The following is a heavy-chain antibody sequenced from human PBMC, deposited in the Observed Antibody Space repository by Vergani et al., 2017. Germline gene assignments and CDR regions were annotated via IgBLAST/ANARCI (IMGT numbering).Heavy chain of an antibody. CDR1: GFTFSTYA. CDR2: ISASGAPT. CDR3: ARAYGRYDWFDY. J-gene: IGHJ4*01. D-gene: IGHD1-20*01. V-gene: IGHV3-23*01. Sequence: EVQLLESGGSLKQPGGSVRLSCAASGFTFSTYAMHWVRQAPGKGLKWVSGISASGAPTYYADSVKGRVTISRDNSKNTLYLQMNSLRVEDTAVYYCARAYGRYDWFDYWGQRTLVTVSS.